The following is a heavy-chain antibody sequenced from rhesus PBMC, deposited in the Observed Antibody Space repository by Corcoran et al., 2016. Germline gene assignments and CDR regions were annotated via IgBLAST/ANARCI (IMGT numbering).Heavy chain of an antibody. CDR1: GYSISSGYA. CDR2: ISNSGNT. V-gene: IGHV4-122*02. D-gene: IGHD4-23*01. J-gene: IGHJ3*01. CDR3: ARDRPNTVTTYYAFDF. Sequence: QLQLQESGPGLVKPSDTLSLTCAVSGYSISSGYAWSWIRQPPGKGLEWIGYISNSGNTRYNPSLKSRVTISRDTSKNQFSLRLKSVTAADTAVYYCARDRPNTVTTYYAFDFWGRGLRVTVSS.